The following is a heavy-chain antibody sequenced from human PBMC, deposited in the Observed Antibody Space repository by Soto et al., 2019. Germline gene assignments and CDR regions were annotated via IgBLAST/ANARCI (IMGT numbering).Heavy chain of an antibody. D-gene: IGHD3-3*01. J-gene: IGHJ6*02. V-gene: IGHV1-8*01. CDR1: GYTFTSYD. CDR2: MNPNSGNT. Sequence: ASVKVSFKASGYTFTSYDINWLRQATGQGLEWMGWMNPNSGNTGYAQKFQGRVTMTRNTSISTAYMELSSLRSEDTAVYYCARGPLGITIFGVSTYYYYGMDVWGQGTTVTVSS. CDR3: ARGPLGITIFGVSTYYYYGMDV.